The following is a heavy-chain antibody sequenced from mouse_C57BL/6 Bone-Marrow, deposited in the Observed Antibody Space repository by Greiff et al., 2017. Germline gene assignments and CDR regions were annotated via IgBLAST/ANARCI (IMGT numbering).Heavy chain of an antibody. CDR2: IYPGDGDT. V-gene: IGHV1-82*01. Sequence: VQLQQSGPELVKPGASVKISCKASGYAFSSSWMNWVKQRPGKGLEWIGRIYPGDGDTNYNGKFKGKATLTADKSSSTAYMQLSSLPSEDSAVYFCARGGYDAWFAYWGQGTLVTVSA. J-gene: IGHJ3*01. D-gene: IGHD2-2*01. CDR3: ARGGYDAWFAY. CDR1: GYAFSSSW.